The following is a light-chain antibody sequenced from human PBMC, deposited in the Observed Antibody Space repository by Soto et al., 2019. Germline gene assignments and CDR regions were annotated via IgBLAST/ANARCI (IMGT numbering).Light chain of an antibody. CDR3: SAYAGSSNSVV. Sequence: QSALTQPASVSGSPGQSITISCTGTSSDVGTYNLVSWYRQHPGKAPKLIIYEVNKWPSVISNRFSGSKSGNTASLTISGLQAEDEADYYCSAYAGSSNSVVFGGGTKLTVL. CDR1: SSDVGTYNL. CDR2: EVN. V-gene: IGLV2-23*02. J-gene: IGLJ2*01.